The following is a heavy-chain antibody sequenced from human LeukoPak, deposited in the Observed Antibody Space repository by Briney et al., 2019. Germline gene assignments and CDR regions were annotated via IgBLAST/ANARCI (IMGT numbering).Heavy chain of an antibody. V-gene: IGHV3-7*01. D-gene: IGHD3-16*01. CDR3: SRGVGRYGY. CDR2: IKQEGCEK. CDR1: LFTFTHYY. Sequence: GGALRLSFASSLFTFTHYYMSWVRQPPAKGLDGVANIKQEGCEKYYVDSLRGRFTISRDNPQNSLYLHMNSLTAERTHVYDFSRGVGRYGYWGQGTLVTVSS. J-gene: IGHJ4*02.